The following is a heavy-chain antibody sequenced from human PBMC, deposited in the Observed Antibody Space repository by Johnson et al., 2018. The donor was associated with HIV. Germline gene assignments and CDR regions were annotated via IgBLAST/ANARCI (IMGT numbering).Heavy chain of an antibody. CDR1: GFTFSTYA. CDR3: TRRARSDAFDI. CDR2: ISYDGSHK. J-gene: IGHJ3*02. Sequence: VQLVESGGGLVQPGGSLRLSCAASGFTFSTYAMHWVRQAPGKGLVWVAVISYDGSHKYYADSVKGRFTISRDNSKNTLYLQMNSLKTEDTAVYYCTRRARSDAFDIWGQGTMVTVSS. V-gene: IGHV3-30*04.